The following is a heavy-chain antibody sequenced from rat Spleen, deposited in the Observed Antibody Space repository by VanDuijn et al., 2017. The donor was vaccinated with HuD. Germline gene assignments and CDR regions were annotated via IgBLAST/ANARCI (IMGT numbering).Heavy chain of an antibody. CDR3: ATRDGGYPG. Sequence: EVQLVESGGGLVQPGRSMKLSCAASGFTFSNYDMAWVRQAPTQGLEWVAYISTGGTTTYYRDSVKGRFTISRDDAKSFLYLQMDSLRSEDTATYYCATRDGGYPGWGQGTLVTVSS. D-gene: IGHD1-11*01. V-gene: IGHV5-25*01. CDR1: GFTFSNYD. J-gene: IGHJ3*01. CDR2: ISTGGTTT.